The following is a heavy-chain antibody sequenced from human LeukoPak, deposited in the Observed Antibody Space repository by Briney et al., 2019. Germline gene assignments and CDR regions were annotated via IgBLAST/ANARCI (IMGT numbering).Heavy chain of an antibody. J-gene: IGHJ5*02. CDR2: IDPSDSYT. CDR1: GYSFTSYW. V-gene: IGHV5-10-1*01. CDR3: ARHHCSGGSCYSAVGFDP. Sequence: GESLKISCKGSGYSFTSYWINWVRQMPGKGLEWMGRIDPSDSYTNYSPSFQGHVTISADKSISTAYLQWSSLKASDTAMYYCARHHCSGGSCYSAVGFDPWGQGTLVTVSS. D-gene: IGHD2-15*01.